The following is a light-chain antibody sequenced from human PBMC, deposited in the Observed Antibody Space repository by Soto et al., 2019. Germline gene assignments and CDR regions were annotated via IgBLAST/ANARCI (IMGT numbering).Light chain of an antibody. V-gene: IGKV1-5*01. CDR3: QQYDSYPLT. CDR2: DAS. Sequence: DIQMTQSPSTLSASVGDRVTITCRASQSISGWLAWYQQKPGIARNLLIYDASSLESGVPSRFSGSGSGTDFTLTISSLQPDDFATYYGQQYDSYPLTFGGGTKVEIK. CDR1: QSISGW. J-gene: IGKJ4*01.